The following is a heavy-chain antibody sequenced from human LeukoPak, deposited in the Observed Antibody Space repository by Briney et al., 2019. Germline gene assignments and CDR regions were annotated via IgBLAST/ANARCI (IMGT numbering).Heavy chain of an antibody. CDR3: AKDYRPGAYYFDY. J-gene: IGHJ4*02. CDR1: GGTFSSYA. CDR2: IIPIFGTA. V-gene: IGHV1-69*13. Sequence: SVKVFCKASGGTFSSYAISWVRQAPGQGLEWMGGIIPIFGTANYAQKFQGRVTITADESTSTAYMELSSLRSEDTAVYYCAKDYRPGAYYFDYWGQGTLVTVSS. D-gene: IGHD4-11*01.